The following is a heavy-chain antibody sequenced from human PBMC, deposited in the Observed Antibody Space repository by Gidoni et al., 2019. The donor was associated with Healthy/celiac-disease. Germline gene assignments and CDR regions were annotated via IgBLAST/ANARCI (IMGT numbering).Heavy chain of an antibody. CDR1: GYSFTSYW. V-gene: IGHV5-51*01. CDR3: ARSWELVADN. D-gene: IGHD1-26*01. CDR2: LSPGDSDT. J-gene: IGHJ4*02. Sequence: EVPLVQSGAVVNKPGASLKIPCTVSGYSFTSYWIGWVRPRPGKCLEWMGILSPGDSDTRYSPSFQGQVTITADKSISTAYLQWSSLKASDTAMYYCARSWELVADNWGQGTLVTVSS.